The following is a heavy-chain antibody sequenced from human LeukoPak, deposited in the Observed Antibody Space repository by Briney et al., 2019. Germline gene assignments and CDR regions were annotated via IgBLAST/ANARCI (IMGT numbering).Heavy chain of an antibody. CDR2: ISGGST. J-gene: IGHJ4*02. CDR1: GFTVSSNE. V-gene: IGHV3-38-3*01. CDR3: TRDMQGSRLYLVGSQND. Sequence: GGSLRLSCAASGFTVSSNEMSWVRQAPGKGLEWVSSISGGSTYYADSRKGRFTISRDNSKNTLHLQMNSLRAEDPALYYCTRDMQGSRLYLVGSQNDWGQGTLVTVSS. D-gene: IGHD1-26*01.